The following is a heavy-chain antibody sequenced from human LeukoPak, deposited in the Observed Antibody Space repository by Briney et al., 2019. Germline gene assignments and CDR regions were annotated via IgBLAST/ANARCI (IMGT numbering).Heavy chain of an antibody. J-gene: IGHJ4*02. V-gene: IGHV3-49*05. D-gene: IGHD3-16*01. CDR3: TKWGGSADDY. CDR2: IRSKVYGGTT. CDR1: GFTFGDYA. Sequence: KAGGSLRLSCTGSGFTFGDYAMTWFRQAPGKGLEWVSFIRSKVYGGTTEYAASVKGRFTISRDDSKNIAYLEMNSLKTEDTAVYYCTKWGGSADDYWGQGTLVTVSS.